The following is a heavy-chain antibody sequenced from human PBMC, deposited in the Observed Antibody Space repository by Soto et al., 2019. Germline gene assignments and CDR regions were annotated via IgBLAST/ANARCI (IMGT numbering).Heavy chain of an antibody. J-gene: IGHJ4*02. CDR1: GFVFRSYW. CDR2: INQDGSEK. V-gene: IGHV3-7*01. CDR3: ARDGVAAGLYLDN. D-gene: IGHD2-15*01. Sequence: PGGSLRLSCAASGFVFRSYWMSWVRQAPGKGLEWVANINQDGSEKYYVDSVRGRFIISRDNAENSLYLQMNSLRAEGTALYYCARDGVAAGLYLDNWGQGTQVTVSS.